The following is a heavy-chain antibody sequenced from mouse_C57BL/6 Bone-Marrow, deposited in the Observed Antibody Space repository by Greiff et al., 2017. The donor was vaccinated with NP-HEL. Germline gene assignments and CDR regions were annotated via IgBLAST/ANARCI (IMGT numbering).Heavy chain of an antibody. J-gene: IGHJ1*03. Sequence: EVKLVESGGGLVQPGGSLKLSCAASGFTFSDYGMAWVRQAPRKGPEWVAFISNLAYSIYYADTVTGRFTISRENAKNTLYLEMSSLRSEDTAMYYCARLYYGNFYWYFDVWGTGTTVTVSS. CDR1: GFTFSDYG. D-gene: IGHD2-1*01. CDR3: ARLYYGNFYWYFDV. V-gene: IGHV5-15*04. CDR2: ISNLAYSI.